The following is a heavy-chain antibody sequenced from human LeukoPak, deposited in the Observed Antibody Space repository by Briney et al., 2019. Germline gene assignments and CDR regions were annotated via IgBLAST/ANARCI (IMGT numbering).Heavy chain of an antibody. CDR2: IYPGDSDT. CDR3: ARLGYCSSGGCFSRGYFQD. D-gene: IGHD2-15*01. V-gene: IGHV5-51*01. CDR1: GYTFTTSW. J-gene: IGHJ1*01. Sequence: GESLKLSCKASGYTFTTSWIGWVRQMPGKGLEYMGIIYPGDSDTRYSPSFQGQVTISADKSISTAYMQWNSLKASDTAMYYCARLGYCSSGGCFSRGYFQDWGQGTLVTVSS.